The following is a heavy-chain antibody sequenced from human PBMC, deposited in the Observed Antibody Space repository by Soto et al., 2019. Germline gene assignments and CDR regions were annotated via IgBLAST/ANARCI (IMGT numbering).Heavy chain of an antibody. J-gene: IGHJ4*02. Sequence: QEQLQESGPGLVKPSQTLSLTCTVSGGSISSGGYYWSWIRQHPGKGLVWIGYTYNSGRTYYNPSLKSRVTISVDTSKNQFSLKLSSVTAADTAVYYCARVGGDSTVTTLIDYLGQGTLVTVSS. D-gene: IGHD4-17*01. CDR1: GGSISSGGYY. CDR2: TYNSGRT. CDR3: ARVGGDSTVTTLIDY. V-gene: IGHV4-31*03.